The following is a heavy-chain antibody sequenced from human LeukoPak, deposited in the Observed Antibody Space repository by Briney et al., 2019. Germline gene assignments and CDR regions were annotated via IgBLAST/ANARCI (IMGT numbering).Heavy chain of an antibody. Sequence: GSLRLSCAASGFTFSDYYMSWIRQAPGKGLEWVSHIISSGSTIYYADSVKGRFTISRDNAKNSLYLQMNSLRAEDTAVYYCASSPYYYDSSGFLEPFDYWGQGTLVTVSS. CDR3: ASSPYYYDSSGFLEPFDY. CDR2: IISSGSTI. J-gene: IGHJ4*02. D-gene: IGHD3-22*01. V-gene: IGHV3-11*01. CDR1: GFTFSDYY.